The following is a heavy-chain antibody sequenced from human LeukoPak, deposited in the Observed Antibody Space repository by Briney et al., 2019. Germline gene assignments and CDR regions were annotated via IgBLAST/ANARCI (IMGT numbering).Heavy chain of an antibody. Sequence: SKTLSLTCAVSGGSISSSNWWSWVRQPPGKGLEWIGEIYHSGSTNYNPSLKSRVTISVDTSKKQFSLKLTSVTAADTAVYYCARESSSGWFYFDYWGQGILVTVSS. D-gene: IGHD6-19*01. J-gene: IGHJ4*02. CDR1: GGSISSSNW. V-gene: IGHV4-4*02. CDR3: ARESSSGWFYFDY. CDR2: IYHSGST.